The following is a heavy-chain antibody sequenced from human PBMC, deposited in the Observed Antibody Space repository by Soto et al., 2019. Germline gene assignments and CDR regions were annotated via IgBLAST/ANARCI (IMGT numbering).Heavy chain of an antibody. CDR2: ISGSGGTT. J-gene: IGHJ3*02. CDR1: GFTFSSYA. CDR3: AKTANGWFSAFDI. V-gene: IGHV3-23*01. Sequence: GGSLRLSCAASGFTFSSYAMSWVRQAPGKGLEWVSAISGSGGTTYYADSVKGRFTFSGDNSKNTLYLQMNSLRAEDTAVYYCAKTANGWFSAFDIWGQGTMVTVS. D-gene: IGHD6-19*01.